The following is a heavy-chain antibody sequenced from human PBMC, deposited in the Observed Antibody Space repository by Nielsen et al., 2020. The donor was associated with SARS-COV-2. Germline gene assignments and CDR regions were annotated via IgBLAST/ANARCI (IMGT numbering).Heavy chain of an antibody. J-gene: IGHJ5*02. Sequence: SETLSLTCTVSGGSISSSSYYWGWIRQPPGKGLEWIGSIYYSGSTYYNPSLKSRVTISVDTSKNQFSLKLSSVTAADTAVYYCARERTIFGVVRVGWVDPWGQGTLVTVSS. CDR3: ARERTIFGVVRVGWVDP. CDR2: IYYSGST. D-gene: IGHD3-3*01. V-gene: IGHV4-39*07. CDR1: GGSISSSSYY.